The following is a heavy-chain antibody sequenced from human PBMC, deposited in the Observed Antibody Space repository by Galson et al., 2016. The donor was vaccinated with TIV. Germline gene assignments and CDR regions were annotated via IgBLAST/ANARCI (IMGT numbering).Heavy chain of an antibody. J-gene: IGHJ6*02. CDR3: AKARGYSYGSPRDYYYGMDV. CDR1: GFTFEDYG. D-gene: IGHD5-18*01. CDR2: ISSNSVSR. Sequence: SLRLSCAASGFTFEDYGMQWVRQTPGKGLEWVSGISSNSVSRGYAASVKGRFTIFRDNAKKSLYVQMNSLRVEEPALYYCAKARGYSYGSPRDYYYGMDVWGQGTTVTVSS. V-gene: IGHV3-9*01.